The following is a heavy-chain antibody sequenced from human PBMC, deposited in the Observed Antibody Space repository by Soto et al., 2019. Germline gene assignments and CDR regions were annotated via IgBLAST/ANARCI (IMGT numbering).Heavy chain of an antibody. V-gene: IGHV1-18*01. CDR3: ARDPKEFWTSSWFDP. J-gene: IGHJ5*02. D-gene: IGHD3-3*01. CDR2: ISAYDGKT. Sequence: GASVKVSCKTSGYTFNTYGINWVRQAPGQGLELMGWISAYDGKTTYAEKFQGRVTLTTDTSTSTAYMELRSLRSDDTAIYYCARDPKEFWTSSWFDPWGQGNPLTVSS. CDR1: GYTFNTYG.